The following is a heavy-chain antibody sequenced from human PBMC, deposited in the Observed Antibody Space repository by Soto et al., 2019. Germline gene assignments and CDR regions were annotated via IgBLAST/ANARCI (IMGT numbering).Heavy chain of an antibody. J-gene: IGHJ6*02. CDR3: AKEIAARPYYYYGMDV. CDR2: ISAYNGNT. V-gene: IGHV1-18*01. D-gene: IGHD6-6*01. Sequence: ASVKVSCKASGYTFTSYGISWVRQAPGQGLEWMGWISAYNGNTNYAQKLQGRVTMTTDTSTSTAYMELRSLRAEDTAVYYCAKEIAARPYYYYGMDVWGQGTTVTVSS. CDR1: GYTFTSYG.